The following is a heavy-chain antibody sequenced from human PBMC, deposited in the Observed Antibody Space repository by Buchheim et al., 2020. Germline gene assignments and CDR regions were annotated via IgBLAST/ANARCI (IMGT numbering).Heavy chain of an antibody. CDR2: IYPGDSDT. V-gene: IGHV5-51*01. CDR1: GYSFSHYW. J-gene: IGHJ4*02. Sequence: EVRLVQSGAEVKKPGESLRISCQASGYSFSHYWVGWVRQVPGKGLEWMGVIYPGDSDTRYSPFFQGQVTISADKSFYTAYLQWGSLKASDTAMYYCVRQDYWGGYIKYWGQGT. CDR3: VRQDYWGGYIKY. D-gene: IGHD2-21*01.